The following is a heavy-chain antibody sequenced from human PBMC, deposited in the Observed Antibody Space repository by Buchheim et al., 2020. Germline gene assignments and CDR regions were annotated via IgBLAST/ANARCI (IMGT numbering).Heavy chain of an antibody. V-gene: IGHV4-31*03. CDR2: IYYSGST. Sequence: QVQLQESGPGLVKPSQTLSLTCTVSGGSISSGGYYWSWIRQHPGKGLEWIGYIYYSGSTYYNPSLKSRVTISVDTSKNQFSLKLSSVTAADTAVYYCARGLPPVPQDWLLYVAYAFDIWGQGT. CDR1: GGSISSGGYY. CDR3: ARGLPPVPQDWLLYVAYAFDI. J-gene: IGHJ3*02. D-gene: IGHD3/OR15-3a*01.